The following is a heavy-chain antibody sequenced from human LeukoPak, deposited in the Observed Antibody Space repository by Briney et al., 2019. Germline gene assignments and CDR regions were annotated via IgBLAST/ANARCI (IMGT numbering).Heavy chain of an antibody. CDR2: INPNSGGT. D-gene: IGHD2-2*01. Sequence: ASVKVSCKASGYTFTGYYMHWVRQAPGQGLEWMGWINPNSGGTNYEQKFQGRVTMTRDTSISTAYMELSRLRSDDTAVYYCARAARVVVPAAITWFDPWGQGTLVTVSS. V-gene: IGHV1-2*02. CDR1: GYTFTGYY. CDR3: ARAARVVVPAAITWFDP. J-gene: IGHJ5*02.